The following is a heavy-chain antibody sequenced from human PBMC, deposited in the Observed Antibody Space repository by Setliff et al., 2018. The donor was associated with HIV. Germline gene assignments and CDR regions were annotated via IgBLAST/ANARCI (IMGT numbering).Heavy chain of an antibody. CDR1: GGSISSYY. CDR2: IYTSGST. D-gene: IGHD3-10*01. CDR3: ARGKGGSGSYPGAGEIDP. V-gene: IGHV4-4*07. Sequence: TLSLTCTVSGGSISSYYWSWIRQPAGKGLEWIGRIYTSGSTNYNPSLKSRVTMSVDTSKNQFSLKLSSVTAADTAVYYCARGKGGSGSYPGAGEIDPWGQGTLVTVSS. J-gene: IGHJ5*02.